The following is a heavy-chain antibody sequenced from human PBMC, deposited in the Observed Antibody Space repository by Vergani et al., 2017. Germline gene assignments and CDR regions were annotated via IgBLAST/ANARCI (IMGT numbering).Heavy chain of an antibody. D-gene: IGHD3-10*01. CDR1: GFTFDDYA. Sequence: DVHLAESGGGLVQPGRSLRLSCAASGFTFDDYAMHWVRQAPGKGLEWVSGISWNSGSIGYADSVKGRLTISRDNSKNTLYLQMNSLRAEDTGVYYCARDRYYLGSGSYPYFYYYGLDVWGQGTAVTVSS. CDR2: ISWNSGSI. V-gene: IGHV3-9*01. J-gene: IGHJ6*02. CDR3: ARDRYYLGSGSYPYFYYYGLDV.